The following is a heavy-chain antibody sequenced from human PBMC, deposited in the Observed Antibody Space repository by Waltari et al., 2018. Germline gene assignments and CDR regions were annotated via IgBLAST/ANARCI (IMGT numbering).Heavy chain of an antibody. CDR2: RRTEAEGGTT. D-gene: IGHD3-3*01. CDR1: GFTFSNVW. CDR3: TIDHWSPPDVGY. J-gene: IGHJ4*02. V-gene: IGHV3-15*05. Sequence: EEHLVESGGGLVEPGGSLRLSCAASGFTFSNVWMSWVRQAPGKGLEWIGRRRTEAEGGTTQYAAPVKDRFSISRRDSENMLFLQMAYLKTDDTAVYYCTIDHWSPPDVGYWGQGTPVTVSS.